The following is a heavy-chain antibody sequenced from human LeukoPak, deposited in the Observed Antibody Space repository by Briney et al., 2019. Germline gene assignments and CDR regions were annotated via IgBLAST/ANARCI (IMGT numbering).Heavy chain of an antibody. CDR2: IHPNSGVT. CDR3: ARIGISARGTNFHH. Sequence: ASVKVSCKASGYTFSGSYIHWVRQAPGQGLGWMGWIHPNSGVTKYAQNFQGRVTMTRDTSISTAYMELSRLRSDDTALYYCARIGISARGTNFHHWGQGTLVTVSS. D-gene: IGHD6-13*01. J-gene: IGHJ1*01. CDR1: GYTFSGSY. V-gene: IGHV1-2*02.